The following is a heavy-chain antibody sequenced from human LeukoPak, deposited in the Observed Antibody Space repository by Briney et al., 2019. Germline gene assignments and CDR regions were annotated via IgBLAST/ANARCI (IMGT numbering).Heavy chain of an antibody. J-gene: IGHJ5*02. CDR3: AVSNWMDP. V-gene: IGHV3-43*01. CDR2: ISWDGGST. CDR1: GFTFDDYT. Sequence: GGSLRLSCAASGFTFDDYTMHWVRQAPGKGLEWVSLISWDGGSTYNADSVKGRFTISRDNAKNTLHLQMDSLTVEDTAVYYCAVSNWMDPWGQGTLVTVSS.